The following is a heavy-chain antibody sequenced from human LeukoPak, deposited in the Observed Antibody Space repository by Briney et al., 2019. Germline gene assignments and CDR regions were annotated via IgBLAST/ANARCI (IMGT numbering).Heavy chain of an antibody. CDR2: ISSSGSTI. J-gene: IGHJ4*02. D-gene: IGHD5-18*01. Sequence: QPGGSLRLSCVASGFTFSSYEMNWVRQAPGKGLEWVSYISSSGSTIYYADSVKGRFTISRDNAKNSLYLQMNSLRAEDTAVYYCARDRQLSPDYWGQGTLVTVST. CDR1: GFTFSSYE. V-gene: IGHV3-48*03. CDR3: ARDRQLSPDY.